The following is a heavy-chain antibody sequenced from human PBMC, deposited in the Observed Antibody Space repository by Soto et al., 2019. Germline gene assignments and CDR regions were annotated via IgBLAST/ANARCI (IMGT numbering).Heavy chain of an antibody. Sequence: EVQLVESGGDLVQPWGSLRLSGAASGFTFSSYWMSWVRQAPGEGLEWVAKIKEAGSGTYYVYSVKGRFTISRANARNSLHLQITSPRADDSAVYYCTSFTRRVARDYWGQGTLVTVSS. J-gene: IGHJ4*02. V-gene: IGHV3-7*05. CDR3: TSFTRRVARDY. CDR2: IKEAGSGT. D-gene: IGHD5-12*01. CDR1: GFTFSSYW.